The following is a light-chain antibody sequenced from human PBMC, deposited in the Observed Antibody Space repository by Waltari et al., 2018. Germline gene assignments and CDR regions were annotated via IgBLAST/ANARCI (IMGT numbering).Light chain of an antibody. CDR3: QHYGNSRWT. V-gene: IGKV3-20*01. Sequence: ELVMTQSPGTLSLSSGERATVSGMASQTFRGRDIMWYQQKSGQAPRILIQGASKRAAGIPDRFSGSGSGTDFTLTISTVEPEDFAVYHCQHYGNSRWTFGQGT. J-gene: IGKJ1*01. CDR2: GAS. CDR1: QTFRGRD.